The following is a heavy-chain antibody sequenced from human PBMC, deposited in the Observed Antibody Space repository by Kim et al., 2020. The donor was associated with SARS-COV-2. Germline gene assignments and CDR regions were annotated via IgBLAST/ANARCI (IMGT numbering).Heavy chain of an antibody. CDR3: ATPFWSGSYFDY. CDR1: GYTFTGYY. J-gene: IGHJ4*02. D-gene: IGHD3-3*01. Sequence: ASVKVSCKASGYTFTGYYMHWVRQAPGQGLEWMGRINPNSGGTNNAQKFQGRVTMTRDTSISTAYMELSRLRSDDTDVYYCATPFWSGSYFDYWGQGTLVTVSS. CDR2: INPNSGGT. V-gene: IGHV1-2*05.